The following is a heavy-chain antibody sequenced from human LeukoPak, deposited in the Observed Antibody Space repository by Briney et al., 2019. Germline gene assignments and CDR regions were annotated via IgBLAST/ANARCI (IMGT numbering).Heavy chain of an antibody. CDR3: AKNLLGSESFSWHFDL. CDR1: GFSFSNYG. D-gene: IGHD1-26*01. J-gene: IGHJ2*01. CDR2: ITGSGGST. Sequence: PGGSLRLSCAASGFSFSNYGMSWVRQAPGKGLGWVLSITGSGGSTRVDSVKDRFTISRDNSKNTLYLQMNSLRADDTAVYFCAKNLLGSESFSWHFDLWGRGTLVTVSS. V-gene: IGHV3-23*01.